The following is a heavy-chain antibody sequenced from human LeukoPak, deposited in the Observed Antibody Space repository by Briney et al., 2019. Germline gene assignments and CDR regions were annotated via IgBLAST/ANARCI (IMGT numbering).Heavy chain of an antibody. CDR2: ISGVGGST. CDR1: GFTFSSYV. Sequence: GGSLRLSCVASGFTFSSYVMTWVRQAPGKGLEWVSAISGVGGSTYYADSVKGRFTISRDTSKNTLSLKMNSLRAEDTAVYYCAKGGGGSYSGYHFDYWGQGTLVTVSS. V-gene: IGHV3-23*01. CDR3: AKGGGGSYSGYHFDY. D-gene: IGHD1-26*01. J-gene: IGHJ4*02.